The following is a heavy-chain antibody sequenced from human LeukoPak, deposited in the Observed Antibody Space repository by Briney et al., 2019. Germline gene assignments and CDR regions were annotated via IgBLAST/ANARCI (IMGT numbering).Heavy chain of an antibody. CDR2: ISWNSGSI. J-gene: IGHJ4*02. D-gene: IGHD2-21*02. Sequence: QTGGSLRLSCAASGFTFDDYAMHWVRQAPGKGLEWVSGISWNSGSIGYADSVKGRFTISRDNAKNSLYLQMNSLRAEDTAVYYCARVAYCAGDCHHMDSWGQGTLVTVSS. V-gene: IGHV3-9*01. CDR1: GFTFDDYA. CDR3: ARVAYCAGDCHHMDS.